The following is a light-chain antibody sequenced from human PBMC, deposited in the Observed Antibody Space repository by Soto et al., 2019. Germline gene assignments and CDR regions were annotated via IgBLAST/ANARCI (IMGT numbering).Light chain of an antibody. Sequence: EIVLTQSPATLSVSPGERATLSCRASQSVGSYFAWYQQKPGQAPRLLIYDAFSRATGIPARFSGSGSGTDFTLTISCLEPEDFGVYFCQQRSSWPLTFGGGTMVEIK. CDR3: QQRSSWPLT. V-gene: IGKV3-11*01. CDR2: DAF. J-gene: IGKJ4*01. CDR1: QSVGSY.